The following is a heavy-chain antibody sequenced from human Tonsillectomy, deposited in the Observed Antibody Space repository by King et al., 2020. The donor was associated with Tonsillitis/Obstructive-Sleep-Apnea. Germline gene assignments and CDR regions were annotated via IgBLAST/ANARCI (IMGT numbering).Heavy chain of an antibody. J-gene: IGHJ4*02. V-gene: IGHV2-70*01. CDR1: GFSLSTSGMC. CDR3: ARINYYDSSGYYFEIDY. D-gene: IGHD3-22*01. Sequence: TLKESGSALVKPTQTLTLTCTFSGFSLSTSGMCVSWIRQPPGKALEWRALFDWEGDEYYRPSLNNRLTISKDTSKNQVVLTMTNMDPVDTATYYCARINYYDSSGYYFEIDYWGQGTLVTVSS. CDR2: FDWEGDE.